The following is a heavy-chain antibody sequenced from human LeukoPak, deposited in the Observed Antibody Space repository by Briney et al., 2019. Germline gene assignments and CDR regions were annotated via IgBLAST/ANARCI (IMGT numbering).Heavy chain of an antibody. CDR3: ARDMDKLGDYYGMDV. CDR2: ISYDGSNK. CDR1: GFTFSSYA. J-gene: IGHJ6*02. Sequence: GGSLRLSCAASGFTFSSYAMHWVRQAPGKGLEWVAVISYDGSNKYYADSVKGRFTISRDNSKNTLYLQMNSLRAEDTAVYYCARDMDKLGDYYGMDVWGQGTTVIVSS. D-gene: IGHD3-16*01. V-gene: IGHV3-30-3*01.